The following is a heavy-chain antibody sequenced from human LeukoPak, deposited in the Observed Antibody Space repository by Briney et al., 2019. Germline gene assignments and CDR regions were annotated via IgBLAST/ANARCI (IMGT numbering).Heavy chain of an antibody. CDR1: AGSINTANYY. Sequence: SETLSLNCNVSAGSINTANYYWTWIRQPPGKGVEWIGYISCSGTPYYNPSLNSRVTISLETSKNQFSLRLNSVTAADTAMYYCARRGLGGCSSTSCYAIPFDYWGQGTLVTVSS. D-gene: IGHD2-2*01. CDR3: ARRGLGGCSSTSCYAIPFDY. V-gene: IGHV4-30-4*08. CDR2: ISCSGTP. J-gene: IGHJ4*02.